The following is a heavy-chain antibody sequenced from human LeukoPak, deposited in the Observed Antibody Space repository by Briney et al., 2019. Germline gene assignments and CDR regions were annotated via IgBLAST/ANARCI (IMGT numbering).Heavy chain of an antibody. D-gene: IGHD6-13*01. CDR3: ARRIAAAGHFDY. J-gene: IGHJ4*02. CDR1: GYTFTGYY. Sequence: ASVKVSCTASGYTFTGYYLYWVRQAPGQGLEWMGRINPNGGGTNYAQKFQGRVTMTRDTSISTAYMELSSLRSDDTAVFYCARRIAAAGHFDYWGQGTLVTVSS. CDR2: INPNGGGT. V-gene: IGHV1-2*06.